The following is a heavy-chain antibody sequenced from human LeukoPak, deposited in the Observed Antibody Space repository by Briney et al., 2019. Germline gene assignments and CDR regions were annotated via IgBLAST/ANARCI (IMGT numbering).Heavy chain of an antibody. J-gene: IGHJ4*02. Sequence: GESLKISCKGSGYSFSSYWIGWVRQMPGKGLEWMGIIYPGDSDTRYSPSFQGQVTIPADKSISTAYLQWNSLKASDTAMYYCARWLVVVAATEYYFDYWGQGTLVTVSS. CDR1: GYSFSSYW. V-gene: IGHV5-51*01. D-gene: IGHD2-15*01. CDR2: IYPGDSDT. CDR3: ARWLVVVAATEYYFDY.